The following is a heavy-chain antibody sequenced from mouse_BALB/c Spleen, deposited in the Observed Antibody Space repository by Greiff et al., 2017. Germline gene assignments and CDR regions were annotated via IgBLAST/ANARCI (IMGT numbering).Heavy chain of an antibody. D-gene: IGHD1-1*01. CDR2: IFPGTGTT. V-gene: IGHV1S132*01. CDR3: ARRDSDYYGSSYYFDY. Sequence: VKLMESGAELVKPGASVKLSCKTSGYTFTSYWIQWVKQRPGQGLGWIGEIFPGTGTTYYNEKFKGKATLTIDTSSSTAYMQLSSLTSEDSAVYFCARRDSDYYGSSYYFDYWGQGTTLTVSS. J-gene: IGHJ2*01. CDR1: GYTFTSYW.